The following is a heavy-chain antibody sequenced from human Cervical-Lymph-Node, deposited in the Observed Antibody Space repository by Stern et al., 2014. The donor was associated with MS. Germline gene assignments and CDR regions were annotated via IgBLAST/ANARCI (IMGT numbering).Heavy chain of an antibody. D-gene: IGHD3-3*01. Sequence: VQLVESGAEVKKPGSSVQVSCKTSGGTFSNSAFSWIRQAPGQGLEWMGGIIPIFGTATSAQRFQGRVTITAHESTSTAYMELSSLRSEDTALYYCARSAGYYSAMDVWGQGTTVTVSS. V-gene: IGHV1-69*01. CDR1: GGTFSNSA. CDR3: ARSAGYYSAMDV. J-gene: IGHJ6*02. CDR2: IIPIFGTA.